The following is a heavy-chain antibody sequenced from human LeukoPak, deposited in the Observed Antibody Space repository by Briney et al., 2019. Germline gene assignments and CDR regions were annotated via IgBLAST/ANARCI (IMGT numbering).Heavy chain of an antibody. CDR2: IIPILGIA. J-gene: IGHJ4*02. Sequence: ASVKVSCEASGGTFSSYTISWVRQAPGQGLEWMGRIIPILGIANYAQKFQGRVTITADKSTSTAYMELSSLRSEDTAVYYCARDPGYSGSSNFDYWGQGTLVTVSS. CDR3: ARDPGYSGSSNFDY. CDR1: GGTFSSYT. D-gene: IGHD1-26*01. V-gene: IGHV1-69*04.